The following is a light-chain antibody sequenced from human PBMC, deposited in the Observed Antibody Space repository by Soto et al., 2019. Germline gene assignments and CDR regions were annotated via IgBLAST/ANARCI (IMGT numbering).Light chain of an antibody. CDR2: LNSDGSH. CDR3: QTWGTGRV. Sequence: QTVVTQSPSAPASLGASVKLTCTLSSGHSSYAIAWHQQQPEKGPRYLMKLNSDGSHSKGDGIPDRFSGSSSGAERYLTISSLQSEDEADYYCQTWGTGRVFGGGTKVTVL. V-gene: IGLV4-69*01. CDR1: SGHSSYA. J-gene: IGLJ3*02.